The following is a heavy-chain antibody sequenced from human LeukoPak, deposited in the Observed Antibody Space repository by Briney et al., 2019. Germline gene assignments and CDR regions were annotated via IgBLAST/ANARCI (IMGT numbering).Heavy chain of an antibody. J-gene: IGHJ4*02. CDR1: GYTFTGYY. CDR3: ASEQGDSGYDLVY. CDR2: INPNSGGA. V-gene: IGHV1-2*02. Sequence: ASVKVSCKASGYTFTGYYKHWVRQAPGQGLEWMGWINPNSGGANYAQKFQGRVTMTRDTSISTAYMELSRLRSDDTAVYYCASEQGDSGYDLVYWGQGTLVTVSS. D-gene: IGHD5-12*01.